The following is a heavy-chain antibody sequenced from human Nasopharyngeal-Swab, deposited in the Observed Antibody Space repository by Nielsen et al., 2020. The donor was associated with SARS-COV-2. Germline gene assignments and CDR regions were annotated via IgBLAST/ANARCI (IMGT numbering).Heavy chain of an antibody. CDR1: GGSISSCNW. CDR2: IYHSGST. J-gene: IGHJ3*02. D-gene: IGHD6-19*01. CDR3: ATPGIAVVGAFDI. Sequence: SETLSLTCAVSGGSISSCNWWSWLRQPPGKGLEWIGEIYHSGSTNYNPSLKSRVTISVDKSKNQFSLKLSSVTAADTAVYYCATPGIAVVGAFDIWGQGTMVTVSS. V-gene: IGHV4-4*02.